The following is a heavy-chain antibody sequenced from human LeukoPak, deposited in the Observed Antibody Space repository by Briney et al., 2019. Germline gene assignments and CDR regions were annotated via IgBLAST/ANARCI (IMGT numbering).Heavy chain of an antibody. CDR2: IYTSGST. CDR1: GGSISSGSYY. V-gene: IGHV4-61*02. D-gene: IGHD2-2*01. J-gene: IGHJ6*03. Sequence: PSETLSLTCTVSGGSISSGSYYWSWIRQPAGKGLVWIGRIYTSGSTNYNPSLKSRVTISVDTSKNQFSLKLSSVTAADTAVYYCARDTYCSSTSCWVFMDVWGKGTTVTVSS. CDR3: ARDTYCSSTSCWVFMDV.